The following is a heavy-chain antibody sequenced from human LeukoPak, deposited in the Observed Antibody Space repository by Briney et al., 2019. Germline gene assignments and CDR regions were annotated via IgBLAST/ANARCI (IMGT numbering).Heavy chain of an antibody. CDR2: ISWNSGSI. V-gene: IGHV3-9*01. CDR3: AKSRSSSSSCYNY. CDR1: GFTFDDYA. D-gene: IGHD2-2*02. J-gene: IGHJ4*02. Sequence: GGSLRLSCAASGFTFDDYAMHWVRQAPGKGLEWVSGISWNSGSIGYADSVKGRFTISRDNAKNSLYLQMNSLRAEDTALYYCAKSRSSSSSCYNYWGQGTLVTVSS.